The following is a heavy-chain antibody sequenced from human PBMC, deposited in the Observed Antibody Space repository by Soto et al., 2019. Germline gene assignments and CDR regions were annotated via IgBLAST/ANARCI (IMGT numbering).Heavy chain of an antibody. J-gene: IGHJ4*02. CDR2: IWYDGSNK. Sequence: GGSLRLSCAASGFTFSSYGMHWVRQAPGKGLEWVAVIWYDGSNKYYADSVKGRFTISRDNSKNTLYLQMNSLRAEDTAVYYCARESIAARRFDYWGQGTLVTVSS. CDR3: ARESIAARRFDY. CDR1: GFTFSSYG. V-gene: IGHV3-33*01. D-gene: IGHD6-6*01.